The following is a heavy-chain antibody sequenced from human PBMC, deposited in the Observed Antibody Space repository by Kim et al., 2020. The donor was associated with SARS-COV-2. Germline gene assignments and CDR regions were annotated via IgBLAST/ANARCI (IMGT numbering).Heavy chain of an antibody. D-gene: IGHD3-16*01. Sequence: GGSLRLSCAASGFSITTYGIHWVRQAPGKGLEWVAVMWNDGSKKYYGDSVRGRFSISRDISENTVYLQMNSLRAEDTAVYYCARDGGASLDYWGQGTLVSVSS. CDR3: ARDGGASLDY. V-gene: IGHV3-33*08. CDR1: GFSITTYG. CDR2: MWNDGSKK. J-gene: IGHJ4*02.